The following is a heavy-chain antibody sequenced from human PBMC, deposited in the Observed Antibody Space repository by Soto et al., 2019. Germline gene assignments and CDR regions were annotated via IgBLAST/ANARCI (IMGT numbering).Heavy chain of an antibody. V-gene: IGHV1-18*01. Sequence: SEEVSCKVPCPTFPSYGITLVRQAPGQGLEWMGWISAYNGNTNYAQKRQGRVTMTTDTSTSPAYMELRSLRSDDTAVYYSARDRWELDSLDIWDQGTMVTVSS. CDR2: ISAYNGNT. CDR3: ARDRWELDSLDI. D-gene: IGHD1-26*01. CDR1: CPTFPSYG. J-gene: IGHJ3*02.